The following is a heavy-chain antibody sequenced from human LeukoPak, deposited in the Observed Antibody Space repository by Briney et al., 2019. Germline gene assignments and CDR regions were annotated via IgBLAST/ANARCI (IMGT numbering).Heavy chain of an antibody. D-gene: IGHD5-24*01. CDR3: ARAGGRDGYNSRELTGAGDY. Sequence: PSETLSLTCTVSGGSISSYYWSWIRQPPGKGLEWIGSIYHSGSTYYNPSLKSRVTISVDTSKNQFSLKLSSVTAADTAVYYCARAGGRDGYNSRELTGAGDYWGQGALVTVSS. CDR1: GGSISSYY. CDR2: IYHSGST. J-gene: IGHJ4*02. V-gene: IGHV4-38-2*02.